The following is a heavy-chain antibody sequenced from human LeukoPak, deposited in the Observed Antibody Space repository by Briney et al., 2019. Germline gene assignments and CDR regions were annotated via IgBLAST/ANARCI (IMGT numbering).Heavy chain of an antibody. CDR1: GFTFSSYE. Sequence: GGSLRLSCAASGFTFSSYEMNWVRQAPGKGLEWVSYISSSGSTIYYADSVKGRFTISRDNAKNSLYLQMNSLRAEDTAVYYCARVSGSQAYYYYYYYMDVWGKGTTVTVSS. J-gene: IGHJ6*03. V-gene: IGHV3-48*03. D-gene: IGHD3-10*01. CDR2: ISSSGSTI. CDR3: ARVSGSQAYYYYYYYMDV.